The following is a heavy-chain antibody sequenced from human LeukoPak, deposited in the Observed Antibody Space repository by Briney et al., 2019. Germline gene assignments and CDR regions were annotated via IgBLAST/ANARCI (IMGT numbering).Heavy chain of an antibody. D-gene: IGHD5-18*01. CDR3: ARDGYSFGHDFDY. Sequence: GGSLRLSCAAPGFTFSSYWMHWVRHTPGKGLVWVSRIKGDGSSTSYADSVKGRFTISRDNAKNTLYLQMNSLRAEDTAVYYCARDGYSFGHDFDYWGQGTLVTVSS. CDR1: GFTFSSYW. V-gene: IGHV3-74*01. CDR2: IKGDGSST. J-gene: IGHJ4*02.